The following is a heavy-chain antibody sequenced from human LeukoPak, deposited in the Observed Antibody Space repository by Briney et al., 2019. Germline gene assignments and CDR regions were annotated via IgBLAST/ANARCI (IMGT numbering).Heavy chain of an antibody. V-gene: IGHV3-30*02. Sequence: PGGSLRLSCAASGFTFSNYGMHWVRQAPGKGLEWVSFIQYDGSNKYYVDSVKGQFTISRDNSKNTLYLQMNSLRAEDTAVYYCASQSVGYYGSGSSASDYWGQGTLVTVSS. CDR1: GFTFSNYG. CDR3: ASQSVGYYGSGSSASDY. D-gene: IGHD3-10*01. CDR2: IQYDGSNK. J-gene: IGHJ4*02.